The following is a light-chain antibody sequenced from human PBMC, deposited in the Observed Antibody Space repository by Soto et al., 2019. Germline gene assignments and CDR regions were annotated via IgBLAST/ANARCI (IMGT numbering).Light chain of an antibody. CDR1: QSVASSF. J-gene: IGKJ4*01. CDR3: QQYGTSLFT. V-gene: IGKV3-20*01. CDR2: TAS. Sequence: EIVLTQSPGTLSLSPGARATLSCRASQSVASSFIAWFQQKPGQPPRLLIYTASSRAPGIPDRFTASGSGTDFTLTISRLEPEDFAVYYCQQYGTSLFTFGGGTRVEIK.